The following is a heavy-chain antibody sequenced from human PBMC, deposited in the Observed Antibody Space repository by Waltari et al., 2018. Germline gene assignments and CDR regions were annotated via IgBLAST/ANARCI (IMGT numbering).Heavy chain of an antibody. J-gene: IGHJ4*02. V-gene: IGHV3-33*01. CDR1: GFTFSSYG. Sequence: QVQLVESGGGVVQPGRSLRLSCAASGFTFSSYGMHWVRQAPGKGLEGVEVIWYDGSNKYYADSLKGRFTISRDNSKNTRYLQMNSLRAEDTAVYYCARDKGSSWYRDFDYWGQGTLVTVSS. D-gene: IGHD6-13*01. CDR3: ARDKGSSWYRDFDY. CDR2: IWYDGSNK.